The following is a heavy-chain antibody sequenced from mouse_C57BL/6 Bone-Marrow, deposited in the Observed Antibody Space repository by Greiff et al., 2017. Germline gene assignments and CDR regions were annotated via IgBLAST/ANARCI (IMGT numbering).Heavy chain of an antibody. D-gene: IGHD2-12*01. CDR2: IHPNSGST. CDR1: GYTFTSYW. V-gene: IGHV1-64*01. J-gene: IGHJ3*01. CDR3: ASSYCSPFAY. Sequence: QVQLQQPGAELVKPGASVKLSCKASGYTFTSYWMHWVKPRPGQGLEWIGMIHPNSGSTNYTETFKRKSTLTVDKSSSTAYMQLSSLTSEDSAVSYSASSYCSPFAYWCQGTLVTVSA.